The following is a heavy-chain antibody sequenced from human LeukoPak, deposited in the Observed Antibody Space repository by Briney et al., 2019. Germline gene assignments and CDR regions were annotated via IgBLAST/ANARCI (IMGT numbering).Heavy chain of an antibody. CDR1: GFTFSSYE. CDR2: ISSSGSTI. V-gene: IGHV3-48*03. D-gene: IGHD2-2*01. Sequence: GGSLRLSCAASGFTFSSYEMNWVRQAPGKGLEWVSYISSSGSTIYYADSVKGRFTISRDNAKNSLYQQMNSLRAEDTAVYYCARDWGYCSSTSCSSLDYWGQGTLVTVSS. J-gene: IGHJ4*02. CDR3: ARDWGYCSSTSCSSLDY.